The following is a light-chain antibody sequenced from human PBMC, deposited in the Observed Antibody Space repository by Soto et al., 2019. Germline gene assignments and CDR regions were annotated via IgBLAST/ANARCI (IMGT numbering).Light chain of an antibody. J-gene: IGLJ1*01. CDR2: EVS. V-gene: IGLV2-14*01. CDR3: SSYTASTTYV. Sequence: ALAQPASVSGSPGQSITISCTGTISDIGGHNFVSWYQQYPGKAPKLIMYEVSARPSGVSDRLSGSRSGNTASLAISGLQAEDEADYYCSSYTASTTYVFGTGTKVTVL. CDR1: ISDIGGHNF.